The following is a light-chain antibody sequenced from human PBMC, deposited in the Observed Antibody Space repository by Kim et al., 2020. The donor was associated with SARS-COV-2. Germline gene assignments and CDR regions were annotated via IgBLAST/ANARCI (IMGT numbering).Light chain of an antibody. CDR1: SLRIYS. CDR3: NSRDSSGNRWV. Sequence: SSELTQDPAVSVALGQTVRITCRGDSLRIYSVNWYQQKPRQAPLLVIYGENSRPSGIPDRFSGSNSGYISSLTITGAQAEDEADYYCNSRDSSGNRWVFGGGTQLTVL. J-gene: IGLJ3*02. CDR2: GEN. V-gene: IGLV3-19*01.